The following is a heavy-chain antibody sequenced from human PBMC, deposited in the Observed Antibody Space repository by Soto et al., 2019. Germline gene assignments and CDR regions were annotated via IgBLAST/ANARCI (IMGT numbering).Heavy chain of an antibody. Sequence: TLSLTCTVSGGSFTSTNYFWGWIRQPPGKGREWIGEINHSGSTNYNPSLKSRVTISVDTSKNQFSLKLSSVTAADTAVYYCARVYDAFDIWGQGTMVTVSS. CDR1: GGSFTSTNYF. CDR2: INHSGST. V-gene: IGHV4-39*07. J-gene: IGHJ3*02. CDR3: ARVYDAFDI.